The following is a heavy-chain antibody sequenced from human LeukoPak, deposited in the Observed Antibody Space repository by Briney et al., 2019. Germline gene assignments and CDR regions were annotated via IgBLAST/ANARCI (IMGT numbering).Heavy chain of an antibody. J-gene: IGHJ4*02. CDR1: GFTVSGNY. CDR2: IYSGGRT. D-gene: IGHD6-13*01. V-gene: IGHV3-66*01. Sequence: GGSLRLSCAASGFTVSGNYMSWVRQAPGKGLEWVSIIYSGGRTHYAASVKDRFTISRDNSKNTLYLQMNSLRAEDTAVYYCARSLSISWYEFDYWGQGTLVTVSS. CDR3: ARSLSISWYEFDY.